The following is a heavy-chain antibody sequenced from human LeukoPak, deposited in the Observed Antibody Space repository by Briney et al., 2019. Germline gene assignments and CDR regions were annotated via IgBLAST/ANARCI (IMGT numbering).Heavy chain of an antibody. Sequence: ASVKVSCKACGETFSSYDISWVRQAPGQGLEWMGGITSIFGTPNYAQKFHGRVTITADDSTSTANMELSSLRSEDTAVYSCARGWLAETTVVTPYNYWGQGTLVTVSS. CDR2: ITSIFGTP. CDR3: ARGWLAETTVVTPYNY. D-gene: IGHD4-23*01. V-gene: IGHV1-69*13. CDR1: GETFSSYD. J-gene: IGHJ4*02.